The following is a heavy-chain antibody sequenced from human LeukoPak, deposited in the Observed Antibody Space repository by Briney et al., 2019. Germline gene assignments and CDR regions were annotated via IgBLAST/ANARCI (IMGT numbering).Heavy chain of an antibody. CDR1: GYTFTGYY. Sequence: GASVKVSCKASGYTFTGYYMHWVRQAPGQGLEWMGWINPNSGGTNYAQKFQGRVTMTRDTSISTAYMELSRLRSDDTAVYYCARDDSGGVGGYYFDYWGQGTLVTVSS. J-gene: IGHJ4*02. D-gene: IGHD2-2*01. CDR3: ARDDSGGVGGYYFDY. V-gene: IGHV1-2*02. CDR2: INPNSGGT.